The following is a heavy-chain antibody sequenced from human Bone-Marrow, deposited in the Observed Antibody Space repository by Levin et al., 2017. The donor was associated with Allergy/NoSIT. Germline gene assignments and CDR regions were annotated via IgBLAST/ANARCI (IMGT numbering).Heavy chain of an antibody. J-gene: IGHJ5*02. Sequence: ASVKVSCKASGYTFSGYYMHWVRQAPGQGLEWMGWINPKTGGTNYAQKFLGRVTMTRDTSISTAYMELNSLTSDDTAVYYCARGLSGYSTAWFDPWGQGTLVTVSS. CDR1: GYTFSGYY. D-gene: IGHD5-24*01. CDR3: ARGLSGYSTAWFDP. CDR2: INPKTGGT. V-gene: IGHV1-2*02.